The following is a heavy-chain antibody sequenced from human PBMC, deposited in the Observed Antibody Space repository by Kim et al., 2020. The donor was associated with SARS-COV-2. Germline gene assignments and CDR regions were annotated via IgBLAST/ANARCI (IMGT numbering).Heavy chain of an antibody. D-gene: IGHD3-9*01. J-gene: IGHJ5*02. CDR1: GENFRAYY. CDR2: TNHRGTT. Sequence: SETLSLTCAVYGENFRAYYLSWIRQPPGKGLEWIGETNHRGTTNYNPSLKSRVTISVDTSKSQFSLKLSSVTAADTAVYYCARALYFNWLLGRTADNYFDTWGQGTLVTVSS. CDR3: ARALYFNWLLGRTADNYFDT. V-gene: IGHV4-34*01.